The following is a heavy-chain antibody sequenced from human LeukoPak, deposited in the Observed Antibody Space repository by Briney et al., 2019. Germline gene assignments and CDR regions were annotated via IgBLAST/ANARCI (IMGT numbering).Heavy chain of an antibody. CDR3: ARGDGGGCPLQH. V-gene: IGHV1-2*02. D-gene: IGHD2-21*01. J-gene: IGHJ1*01. CDR2: IDPNSADT. CDR1: GYTFTSYY. Sequence: ASVKVSCKASGYTFTSYYLHWVRQAPGQGLEWMGWIDPNSADTHSAQKFQGRLSLTRDTSVSTAYMLLNSLRSDDTAVYFCARGDGGGCPLQHWGQGTLVTVSS.